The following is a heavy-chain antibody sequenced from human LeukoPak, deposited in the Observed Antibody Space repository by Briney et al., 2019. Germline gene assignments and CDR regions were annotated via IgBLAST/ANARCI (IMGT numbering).Heavy chain of an antibody. D-gene: IGHD4-11*01. CDR2: ISGSDSST. CDR3: ARGIAQTTLNAFDI. CDR1: GFTFSSSA. V-gene: IGHV3-23*01. J-gene: IGHJ3*02. Sequence: PGGSLRLSCAASGFTFSSSAMSWVRQAPGKGLEWVSTISGSDSSTYYADSVKGRFTISRDNSRNTLYLQMNSLRAEDTAVYYCARGIAQTTLNAFDIWGQGTEVIVSS.